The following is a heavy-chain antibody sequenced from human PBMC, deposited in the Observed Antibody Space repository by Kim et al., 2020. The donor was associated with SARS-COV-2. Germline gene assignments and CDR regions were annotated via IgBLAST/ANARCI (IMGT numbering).Heavy chain of an antibody. CDR1: GGTFSSYA. Sequence: SVKVSCKASGGTFSSYAISWVRQAPGQGLEWMGGIIPIFGTANYAQKFQGRVTITADESTSTAYMELSSLRSEDTAVYYCARGGSGGSNNWFDPWGQGTLVTVSS. V-gene: IGHV1-69*13. CDR2: IIPIFGTA. J-gene: IGHJ5*02. CDR3: ARGGSGGSNNWFDP. D-gene: IGHD2-15*01.